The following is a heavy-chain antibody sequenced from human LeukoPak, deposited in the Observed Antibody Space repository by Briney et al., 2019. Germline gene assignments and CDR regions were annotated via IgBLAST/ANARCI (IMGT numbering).Heavy chain of an antibody. CDR3: ARDLIAVAAFDY. CDR2: IYHSGST. D-gene: IGHD6-19*01. Sequence: SETLSLTCAVSGYSISSGYYWGWIRQPPGKGLEWIGSIYHSGSTYYNPSLKSRVTISVDTSKNQFSLKLSSVTAADTAVYYCARDLIAVAAFDYWGQGTLVTVSS. J-gene: IGHJ4*02. CDR1: GYSISSGYY. V-gene: IGHV4-38-2*02.